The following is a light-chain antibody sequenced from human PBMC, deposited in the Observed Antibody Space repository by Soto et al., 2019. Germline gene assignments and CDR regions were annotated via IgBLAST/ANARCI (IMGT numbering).Light chain of an antibody. CDR3: SSNAGNSNDV. V-gene: IGLV2-8*01. CDR1: SSDVGAYKF. J-gene: IGLJ1*01. Sequence: QSALTQPPSASGSPGQSVTISCTGTSSDVGAYKFVSWYQQNPGKAPKLIIYDVTKRPTGVPDRFSGSKSGNTASLTVSGLQAEDEADYYCSSNAGNSNDVFGSGTKVTV. CDR2: DVT.